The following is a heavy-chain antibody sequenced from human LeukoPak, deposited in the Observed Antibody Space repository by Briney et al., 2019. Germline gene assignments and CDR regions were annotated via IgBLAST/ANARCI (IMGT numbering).Heavy chain of an antibody. V-gene: IGHV4-59*01. Sequence: SETLSLTCTVSGGSISSYYWSWIRQPPGKGLEWIGYIYYSGSTNYNPSLKSRVTIPVDTSKNQFSLKLSSVTAADTAAYYCARTYYYDSSGYSFDYWGQGTLVTVSS. CDR3: ARTYYYDSSGYSFDY. CDR1: GGSISSYY. D-gene: IGHD3-22*01. J-gene: IGHJ4*02. CDR2: IYYSGST.